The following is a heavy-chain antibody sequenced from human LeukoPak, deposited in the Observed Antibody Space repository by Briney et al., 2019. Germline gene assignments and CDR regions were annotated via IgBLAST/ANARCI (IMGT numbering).Heavy chain of an antibody. CDR2: INHSGST. V-gene: IGHV4-34*01. CDR1: GGSFSGYY. CDR3: ATRGEQLVPGNWFHP. D-gene: IGHD6-6*01. Sequence: SETLSLTCAVYGGSFSGYYWSWIRQPPGKGLEWIGEINHSGSTNYKPSLKSRVTISVDTSKKQFSLKLSSVTAADTALYYCATRGEQLVPGNWFHPWGRGTLVTVSS. J-gene: IGHJ5*02.